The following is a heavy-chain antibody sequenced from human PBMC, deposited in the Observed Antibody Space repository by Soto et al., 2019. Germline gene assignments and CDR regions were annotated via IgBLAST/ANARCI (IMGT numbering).Heavy chain of an antibody. J-gene: IGHJ3*02. CDR1: GGTFSSYA. CDR3: AREEEDIVVVVAASKTRGAFDI. CDR2: IIPIFGTA. D-gene: IGHD2-15*01. V-gene: IGHV1-69*01. Sequence: QVQLVQSGAEVKKPGSSVKVSCKASGGTFSSYAISWVRQAPGQGLEWMGGIIPIFGTANYAQKFQGRVTITADESTSTAYMELSSLRSEDTAVYYCAREEEDIVVVVAASKTRGAFDIWDQGTMVTVSS.